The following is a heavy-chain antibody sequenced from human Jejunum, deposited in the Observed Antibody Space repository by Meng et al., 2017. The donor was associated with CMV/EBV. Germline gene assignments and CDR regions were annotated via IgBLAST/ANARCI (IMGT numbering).Heavy chain of an antibody. CDR2: IVIKTQNYAT. Sequence: CAASGFSFSDSALDWVRQASGRGLEWVARIVIKTQNYATGYAESVKGRFSISRDDSKSTAYLQMNSLRTEDTAIYYCTSASDFFSDYWGQGTQVTVSS. J-gene: IGHJ4*02. D-gene: IGHD3-3*01. CDR3: TSASDFFSDY. CDR1: GFSFSDSA. V-gene: IGHV3-73*01.